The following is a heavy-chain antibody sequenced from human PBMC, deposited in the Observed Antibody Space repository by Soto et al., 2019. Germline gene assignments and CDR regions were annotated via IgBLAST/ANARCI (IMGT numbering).Heavy chain of an antibody. J-gene: IGHJ6*02. CDR3: AKSFPGETLRKQRRYYGMDV. V-gene: IGHV3-30*18. D-gene: IGHD3-10*01. Sequence: PGGSLRLSCAASGFTFSSYGMHWVRQAPGKGLEWVAVISYDGSNKYYADSVKGRFTISRDNSKNTLYLQMNSLRAEDTAVYYCAKSFPGETLRKQRRYYGMDVWCQGTTLTGSS. CDR1: GFTFSSYG. CDR2: ISYDGSNK.